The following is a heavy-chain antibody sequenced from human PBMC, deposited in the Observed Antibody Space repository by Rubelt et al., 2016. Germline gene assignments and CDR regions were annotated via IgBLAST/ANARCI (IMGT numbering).Heavy chain of an antibody. CDR2: ISGSGGST. Sequence: EVQLLESGGGLVQPGGSLRLSCAASGFTFSSYAMSWVRQAPGKGLEWVSAISGSGGSTYYADSVKGRFTISRDNSKNTLYLQMNNLRAEDTAIYYCAKYSSSTWYRGYIDYWGQGTLVTVSS. V-gene: IGHV3-23*01. J-gene: IGHJ4*02. CDR3: AKYSSSTWYRGYIDY. D-gene: IGHD6-13*01. CDR1: GFTFSSYA.